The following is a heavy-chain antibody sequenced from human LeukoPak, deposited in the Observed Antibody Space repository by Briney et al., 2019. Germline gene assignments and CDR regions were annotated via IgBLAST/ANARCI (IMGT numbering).Heavy chain of an antibody. CDR3: AVNQISYYGMDV. J-gene: IGHJ6*02. CDR2: IVVGSGNT. V-gene: IGHV1-58*02. D-gene: IGHD1-14*01. Sequence: SVKVSCKASGFTFTSSAMQWVRQARGHRLEWIGWIVVGSGNTNYAQKFQERVTITRDMSKSTAYMALSSLRSEDTAVYYCAVNQISYYGMDVWGRGTTVTVSS. CDR1: GFTFTSSA.